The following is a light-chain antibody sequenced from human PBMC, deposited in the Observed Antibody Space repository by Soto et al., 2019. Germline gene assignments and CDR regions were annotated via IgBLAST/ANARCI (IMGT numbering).Light chain of an antibody. V-gene: IGKV3-20*01. Sequence: EIELTQSPGTLSVSPGERVTLSCRASQSVSRFYLAWYQQKPGQAPRLLIYGASSRAAGIPDRFSGSGSGTDVTLTISRLEPEDFAVYYCQQYSRSLYTFGQGTKLEVK. J-gene: IGKJ2*01. CDR1: QSVSRFY. CDR2: GAS. CDR3: QQYSRSLYT.